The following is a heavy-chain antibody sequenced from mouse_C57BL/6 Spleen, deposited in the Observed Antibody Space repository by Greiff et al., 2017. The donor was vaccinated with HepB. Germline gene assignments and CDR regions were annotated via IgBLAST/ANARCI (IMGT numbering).Heavy chain of an antibody. CDR1: GFTFSSYA. D-gene: IGHD2-5*01. J-gene: IGHJ2*01. Sequence: EVQLVESGGGLVKPGGSLKLSCAASGFTFSSYAMSWVRQTPEKGLEWVATISHGGSYTYYPDNLKGRFTISRDKAKNNLYLQMSHLKSEDTAMYYCARETAIVITGDFDYWGQGTTLTVSS. CDR3: ARETAIVITGDFDY. CDR2: ISHGGSYT. V-gene: IGHV5-4*01.